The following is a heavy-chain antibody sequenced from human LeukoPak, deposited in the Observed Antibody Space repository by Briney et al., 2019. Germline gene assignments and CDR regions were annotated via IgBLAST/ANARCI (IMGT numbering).Heavy chain of an antibody. D-gene: IGHD2-21*01. CDR2: ISAYNGNT. Sequence: ASVKVSCKASGYTFTSYGISWVRQAPGQGLKWMGWISAYNGNTNYAQKLQGRVTMTTDTSTSTAYMELRSLRSDDTAVYYCARVLYCGGDCYLGFDYWGQGTLVTVSS. CDR3: ARVLYCGGDCYLGFDY. V-gene: IGHV1-18*01. CDR1: GYTFTSYG. J-gene: IGHJ4*02.